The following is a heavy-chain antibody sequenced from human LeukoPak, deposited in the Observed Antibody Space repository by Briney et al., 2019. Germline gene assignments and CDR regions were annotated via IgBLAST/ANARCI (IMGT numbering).Heavy chain of an antibody. J-gene: IGHJ6*03. D-gene: IGHD3-22*01. V-gene: IGHV4-31*03. CDR1: GGSISSGGYF. CDR2: IYHAGST. CDR3: ARATHYSASTGGPYMDV. Sequence: AQTLSLTCTASGGSISSGGYFWCWIRQHPGKGLEWIAHIYHAGSTHDNPSLRGRVAISLDTSANQFSLRLSSVTAADTAVYFCARATHYSASTGGPYMDVWGQGTTVTVSS.